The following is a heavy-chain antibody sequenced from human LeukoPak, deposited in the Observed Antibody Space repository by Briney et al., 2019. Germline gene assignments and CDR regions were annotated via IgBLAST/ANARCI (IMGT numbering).Heavy chain of an antibody. J-gene: IGHJ6*02. CDR3: ARDWGREAPPGNTPSYGMDV. D-gene: IGHD3-16*01. V-gene: IGHV3-7*01. CDR2: IKQDGSEK. CDR1: GFTFSNYW. Sequence: AGGSLRLSCAASGFTFSNYWMHWVRQAPGKGLEWVANIKQDGSEKYYVDSVKGRFTISRDNANNSLYLQMNSLRAEDTAVYYCARDWGREAPPGNTPSYGMDVWGQGTTVTVSS.